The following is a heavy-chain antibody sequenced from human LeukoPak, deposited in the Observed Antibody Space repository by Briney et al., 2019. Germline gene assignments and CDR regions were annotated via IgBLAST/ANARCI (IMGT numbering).Heavy chain of an antibody. V-gene: IGHV3-23*01. CDR3: AKEVVLGESNYYYYGMDV. J-gene: IGHJ6*02. Sequence: PGGSLRLSGAASGFNFRGYAMSWVRQAPGKGLEWVSAISGSGARAPYAESVRGRFTISRDNSKNTLHLQMNILRAEETAVYYCAKEVVLGESNYYYYGMDVWGQGTTVTVSS. D-gene: IGHD1-26*01. CDR1: GFNFRGYA. CDR2: ISGSGARA.